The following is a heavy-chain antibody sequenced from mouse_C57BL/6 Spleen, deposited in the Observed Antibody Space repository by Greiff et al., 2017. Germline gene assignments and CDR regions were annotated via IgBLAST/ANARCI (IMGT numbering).Heavy chain of an antibody. CDR2: ICYDGSN. D-gene: IGHD4-1*01. V-gene: IGHV3-6*01. CDR3: AREWDAY. J-gene: IGHJ3*01. CDR1: GYSFTSGYY. Sequence: VQLQQSGPGLVKPSPSLSLTCSVTGYSFTSGYYWNWIRQFPGNKLEWMVYICYDGSNNYNPYLKNRIAITRDTSNNQFFLKLNSVTTEDTAAYDCAREWDAYWGQGTLVTVAA.